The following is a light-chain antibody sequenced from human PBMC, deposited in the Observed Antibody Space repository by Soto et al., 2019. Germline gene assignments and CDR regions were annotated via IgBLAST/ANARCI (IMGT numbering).Light chain of an antibody. J-gene: IGKJ3*01. CDR1: QDIGGD. CDR3: LQDYNFPFT. Sequence: AIQMTQSPSSLSASVGDRVTITCRASQDIGGDLGWYQQKPGKAPELLIYTTSSLLSGVPSRFRGSGSGTDVTLSISSLQPEDFATYYCLQDYNFPFTFAPGTKVDIK. CDR2: TTS. V-gene: IGKV1-6*01.